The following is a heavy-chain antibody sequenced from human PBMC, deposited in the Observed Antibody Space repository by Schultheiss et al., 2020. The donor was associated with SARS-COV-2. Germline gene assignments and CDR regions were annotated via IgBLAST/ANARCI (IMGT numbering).Heavy chain of an antibody. CDR1: GFTFDDYA. D-gene: IGHD2-15*01. Sequence: GGSLRLSCAASGFTFDDYAMHWVRQAPGKGLEWVAVISYDGSNKYYADSVKGRFTISRDNSKNTLYLQMNSLRAEDTAVYYCAKDQAKYCSGGSCYSPFDYWGQGTLVTVSS. CDR3: AKDQAKYCSGGSCYSPFDY. J-gene: IGHJ4*02. V-gene: IGHV3-30*18. CDR2: ISYDGSNK.